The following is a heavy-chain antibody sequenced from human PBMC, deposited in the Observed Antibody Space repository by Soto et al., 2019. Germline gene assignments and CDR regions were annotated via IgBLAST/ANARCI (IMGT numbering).Heavy chain of an antibody. CDR3: TTGFKQQLVPNFDY. CDR1: GFTFSNAW. D-gene: IGHD6-13*01. Sequence: PWGSLRLPCAASGFTFSNAWMNWVRQAPGKGLEWVDRIKSKTDGGTTDYAAPVKGXXTISRDDSKNTLYLQMNSLKTEDTAVYYCTTGFKQQLVPNFDYWGQGTLVTVSS. CDR2: IKSKTDGGTT. J-gene: IGHJ4*02. V-gene: IGHV3-15*07.